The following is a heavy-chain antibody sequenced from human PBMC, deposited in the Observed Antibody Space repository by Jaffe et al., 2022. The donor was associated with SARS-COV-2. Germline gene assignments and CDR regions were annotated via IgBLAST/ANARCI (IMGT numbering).Heavy chain of an antibody. CDR3: AKQDDFWSGYSAFDI. D-gene: IGHD3-3*01. CDR1: GFTFSSYG. Sequence: QVQLVESGGGVVQPGRSLRLSCAASGFTFSSYGMHWVRQAPGKGLEWVAVISYDGSNKYYADSVKGRFTISRDNSKNTLYLQMNSLRAEDTAVYYCAKQDDFWSGYSAFDIWGQGTMVTVSS. CDR2: ISYDGSNK. J-gene: IGHJ3*02. V-gene: IGHV3-30*18.